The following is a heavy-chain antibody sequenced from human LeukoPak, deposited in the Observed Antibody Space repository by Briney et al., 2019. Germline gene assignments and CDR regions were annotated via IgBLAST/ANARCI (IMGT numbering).Heavy chain of an antibody. D-gene: IGHD6-19*01. J-gene: IGHJ5*02. CDR1: GGSISSYY. V-gene: IGHV4-59*01. CDR3: ARAGSSGWYSSWFDP. Sequence: SETLSLTCTVSGGSISSYYWSWIRRPPGKGLEWIGYIYYSGSTNYNPSLKSRVTISVDTSKNQFSLKLSFVTAADTAVYYCARAGSSGWYSSWFDPWGQGTLVTVSS. CDR2: IYYSGST.